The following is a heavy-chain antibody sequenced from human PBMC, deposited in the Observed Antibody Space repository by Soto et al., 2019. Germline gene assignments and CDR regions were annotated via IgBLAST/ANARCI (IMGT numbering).Heavy chain of an antibody. J-gene: IGHJ4*02. D-gene: IGHD3-10*01. CDR2: ISGSGGST. V-gene: IGHV3-23*01. Sequence: GGSLRLSCAASGFTFSSYAMSWVRQAPGKGLEWVSAISGSGGSTYYADSVKGRFTISRDNSKNTLYLQMNSLRAEDTAVYYCAKDRYYGSGSYRRYYFDYWGQGTLVTVSS. CDR1: GFTFSSYA. CDR3: AKDRYYGSGSYRRYYFDY.